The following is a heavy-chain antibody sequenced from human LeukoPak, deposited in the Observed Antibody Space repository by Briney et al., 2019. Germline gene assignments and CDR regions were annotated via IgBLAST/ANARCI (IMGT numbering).Heavy chain of an antibody. CDR2: VSYDGSNK. CDR1: GFTFSSYA. D-gene: IGHD6-6*01. CDR3: TSRKEYSTSSVYY. V-gene: IGHV3-30-3*01. J-gene: IGHJ4*02. Sequence: PGGSLRLSCAASGFTFSSYAMHWVRQAPGKGLEWVAVVSYDGSNKYYADSVKGRFTISRDNSKNTLSLRMNNLRAEDSAIYYCTSRKEYSTSSVYYWGQGTLVTVSS.